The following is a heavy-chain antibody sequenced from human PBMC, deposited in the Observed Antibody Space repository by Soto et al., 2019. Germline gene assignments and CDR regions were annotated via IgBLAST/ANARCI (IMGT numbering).Heavy chain of an antibody. CDR2: IYFSGST. D-gene: IGHD6-19*01. CDR1: GDSVNSDNYY. J-gene: IGHJ4*02. V-gene: IGHV4-30-4*01. CDR3: ARHRAVAGLDY. Sequence: QVQLQESGPGLVKPSETLSLTCDVFGDSVNSDNYYWTWIRQPPGKDLEWIGNIYFSGSTYYNPSLNSRVTLSIATSKNHFSLKLTSVTAADTAMYYCARHRAVAGLDYWGQGTLVTVSS.